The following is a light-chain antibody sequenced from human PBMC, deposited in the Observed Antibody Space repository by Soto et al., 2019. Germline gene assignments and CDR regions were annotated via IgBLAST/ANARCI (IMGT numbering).Light chain of an antibody. V-gene: IGLV2-23*01. CDR1: SSDVGSYNL. Sequence: QSVLTQPASVSGSPGQSITISCTGTSSDVGSYNLVSWYQQHPGKAPALMIYEASKRPSGVSNRFSGSKSGNTASLTISGLQAEDEADYYCCSFVGRSNYVFGPGTKLTVL. J-gene: IGLJ1*01. CDR3: CSFVGRSNYV. CDR2: EAS.